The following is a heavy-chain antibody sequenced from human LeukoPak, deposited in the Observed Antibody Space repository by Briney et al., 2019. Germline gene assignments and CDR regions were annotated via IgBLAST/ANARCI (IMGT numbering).Heavy chain of an antibody. CDR2: INTDGRST. CDR1: GFTFSSYW. D-gene: IGHD6-13*01. CDR3: AGYSSSWYVVDYYYGMDV. V-gene: IGHV3-74*01. J-gene: IGHJ6*02. Sequence: GGSLRLSCAASGFTFSSYWMHWVRQAPGKGLVWVSRINTDGRSTRYADSVKGRFTISRDNAKNTLYLQMNSLRAEDTAVYYCAGYSSSWYVVDYYYGMDVWGQGTTVTVS.